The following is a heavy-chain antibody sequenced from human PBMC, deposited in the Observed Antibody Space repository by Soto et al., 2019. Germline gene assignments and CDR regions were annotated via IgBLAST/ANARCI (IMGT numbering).Heavy chain of an antibody. V-gene: IGHV6-1*01. J-gene: IGHJ6*02. CDR3: ARETGVLGPSPSYGMDV. Sequence: QVQLQQSGPGLVKPSQTLSLTCAISGDSVSSNSAAWNWIRQSPSRGLEWLGRTYYRSKWYNDYAVSVKSRITINPDTSKNQFSLQLNSVTPEDTAVYYCARETGVLGPSPSYGMDVWGQGNTVTVSS. D-gene: IGHD2-8*02. CDR2: TYYRSKWYN. CDR1: GDSVSSNSAA.